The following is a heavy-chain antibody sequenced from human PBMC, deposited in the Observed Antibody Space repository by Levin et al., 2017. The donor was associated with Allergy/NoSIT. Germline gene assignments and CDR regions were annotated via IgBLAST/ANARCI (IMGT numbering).Heavy chain of an antibody. D-gene: IGHD6-13*01. V-gene: IGHV3-9*01. CDR1: GFNLKDSA. Sequence: LSLTCAASGFNLKDSAMHWVRQPPGKGLEWVSSISWNSHTRDYADSVKGRFTISKDDAKNSLYLQMYSLRPEDTALYYCVKGGAAAGPLFDYWGQGTLVTVSS. J-gene: IGHJ4*02. CDR3: VKGGAAAGPLFDY. CDR2: ISWNSHTR.